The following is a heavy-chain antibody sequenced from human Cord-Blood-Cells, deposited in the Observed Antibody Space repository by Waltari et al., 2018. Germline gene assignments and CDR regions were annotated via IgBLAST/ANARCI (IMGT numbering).Heavy chain of an antibody. D-gene: IGHD3-9*01. CDR2: INPNSGGT. V-gene: IGHV1-2*04. CDR1: GYTFTGYY. J-gene: IGHJ4*02. Sequence: QVQLVQSGAEVKKPGASVKVSCKASGYTFTGYYMHWVRQAPGQGLEWMGWINPNSGGTNYAQKFQGWVTMTRDTSSSTAYMELSRLRSDDTAVYYCARAYILTGYYFDYWGQGTLVTVSS. CDR3: ARAYILTGYYFDY.